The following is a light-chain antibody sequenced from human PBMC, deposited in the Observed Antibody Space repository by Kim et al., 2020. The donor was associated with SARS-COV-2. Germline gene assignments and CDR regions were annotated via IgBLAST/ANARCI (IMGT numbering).Light chain of an antibody. CDR2: SNN. Sequence: QSVLTQPPSASVTPGQRVTISCSGSSSNIGSNTVNWYQQLPGTAPKLLIYSNNQRPSGVPDRFSGSKSGTSASLAISGLQSEDEADYYCAAWDDSLNSWVFGGGTQPTVL. CDR1: SSNIGSNT. CDR3: AAWDDSLNSWV. V-gene: IGLV1-44*01. J-gene: IGLJ3*02.